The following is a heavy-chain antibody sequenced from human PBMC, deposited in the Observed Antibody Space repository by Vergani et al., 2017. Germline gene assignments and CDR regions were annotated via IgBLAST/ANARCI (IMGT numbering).Heavy chain of an antibody. D-gene: IGHD3-22*01. Sequence: EVQLLESGGGLAQPGGSLRLSCEASGITFWKFGMHWVRQGPGKGLEWVSGISWNSGAVDYADSVKGRFTISRDNSKNSLYLQMNSLRAEDTALYYCAKPSDSSGYYYFDYWGQGTLVTVSS. CDR3: AKPSDSSGYYYFDY. CDR1: GITFWKFG. CDR2: ISWNSGAV. V-gene: IGHV3-9*01. J-gene: IGHJ4*02.